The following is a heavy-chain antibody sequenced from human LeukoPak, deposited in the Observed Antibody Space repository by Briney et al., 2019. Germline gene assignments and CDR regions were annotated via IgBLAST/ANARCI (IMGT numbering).Heavy chain of an antibody. V-gene: IGHV3-23*01. Sequence: PGGSLRLSCAASGFTFSSYAMSWVRQAPGRGVEWVSAISSSGGITYYADYVKGRFTISRDNSKNTLYLQMNSLRAEDTAVYYCAKGTMDGGQHYYDSSGGQGTLVTVSS. J-gene: IGHJ4*02. D-gene: IGHD3-22*01. CDR2: ISSSGGIT. CDR3: AKGTMDGGQHYYDSS. CDR1: GFTFSSYA.